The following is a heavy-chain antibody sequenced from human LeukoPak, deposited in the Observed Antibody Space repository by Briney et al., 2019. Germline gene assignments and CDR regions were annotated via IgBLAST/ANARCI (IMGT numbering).Heavy chain of an antibody. CDR3: ARDLREHGVFDI. Sequence: PGGSLRLSCAAYGFTFSSYGMSWVRQAPGKGLEWVSAISGSGGSTYYADSVKGRFTISRDNSKNTLYLQMNSLRAEDTSVYYCARDLREHGVFDIWGQGTMVTVSS. D-gene: IGHD1-26*01. CDR1: GFTFSSYG. CDR2: ISGSGGST. J-gene: IGHJ3*02. V-gene: IGHV3-23*01.